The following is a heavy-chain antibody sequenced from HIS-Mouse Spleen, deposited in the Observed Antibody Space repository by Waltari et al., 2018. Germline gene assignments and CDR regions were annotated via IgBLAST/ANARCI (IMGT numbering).Heavy chain of an antibody. J-gene: IGHJ4*02. CDR1: GGPISSSSYH. V-gene: IGHV4-39*07. CDR3: ARDPETGYYFDY. Sequence: QLQLQESGPGLAKPSETLSLACTVSGGPISSSSYHWGWIRQPPGKGLEWIGSIYYSGSTYYNPSLKSRVTISVDTSKNQFSLKLSSVTAADTAVYYCARDPETGYYFDYWGQGTLVTVSS. CDR2: IYYSGST.